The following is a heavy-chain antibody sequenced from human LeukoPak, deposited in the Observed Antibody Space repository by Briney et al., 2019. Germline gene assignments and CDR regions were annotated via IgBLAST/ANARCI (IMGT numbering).Heavy chain of an antibody. J-gene: IGHJ4*02. V-gene: IGHV4-4*07. CDR1: GSSVGDYY. Sequence: SATLTLTCTVSGSSVGDYYWSWIRQAAGKGLEWLGRIYTSRNTIYNPSLQSRVTIAVDVSKNQFSLRLISMTAADTGIYYCAVDNRDFWGEGALVTVSS. D-gene: IGHD2/OR15-2a*01. CDR2: IYTSRNT. CDR3: AVDNRDF.